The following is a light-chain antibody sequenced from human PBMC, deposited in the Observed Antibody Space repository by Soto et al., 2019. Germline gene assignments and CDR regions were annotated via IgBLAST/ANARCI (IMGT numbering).Light chain of an antibody. CDR2: DAS. Sequence: EIVLTQSPATLSLSPGERATLSCRASQSVSNYLAWYQQKPGQAPRLLIYDASNRASGIPARFSGSGSGTEFTLTISSLQSGDLAVYYCQEYNHWHPITFGGGTRLEIK. CDR1: QSVSNY. CDR3: QEYNHWHPIT. J-gene: IGKJ5*01. V-gene: IGKV3-11*01.